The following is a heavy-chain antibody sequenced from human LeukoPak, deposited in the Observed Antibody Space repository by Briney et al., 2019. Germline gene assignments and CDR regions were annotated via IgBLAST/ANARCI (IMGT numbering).Heavy chain of an antibody. J-gene: IGHJ3*02. CDR2: IYYSGST. Sequence: PSETLSLTCTVSGGSISSYYWSWIRQPPGKGLEWIGYIYYSGSTNYNPSLKSRVTISVDTSKNQFSLKLSSVTAADTAVYYCARVPESSNYGPAFDIWGQGTMVTVSS. V-gene: IGHV4-59*01. CDR3: ARVPESSNYGPAFDI. CDR1: GGSISSYY. D-gene: IGHD4-11*01.